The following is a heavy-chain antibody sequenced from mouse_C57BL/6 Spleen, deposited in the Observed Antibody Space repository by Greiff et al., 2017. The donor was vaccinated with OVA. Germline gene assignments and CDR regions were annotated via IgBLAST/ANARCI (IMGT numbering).Heavy chain of an antibody. CDR2: INPGSGGT. Sequence: VQLQQSGAELVRPGTSVKVSCKASGYAFTNYLIEWVKQRPGQGLEWIGVINPGSGGTNYNEKFKGKATLTADKSSSTAYMQLSSLTSEDSAVYFCAREEGSQYYFDYWGQGTTLTVSS. CDR3: AREEGSQYYFDY. J-gene: IGHJ2*01. V-gene: IGHV1-54*01. D-gene: IGHD1-1*02. CDR1: GYAFTNYL.